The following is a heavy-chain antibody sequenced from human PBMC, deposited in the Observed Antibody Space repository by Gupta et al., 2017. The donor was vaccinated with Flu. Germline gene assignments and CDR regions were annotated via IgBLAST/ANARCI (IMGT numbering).Heavy chain of an antibody. CDR2: INPNSGAT. Sequence: QVQLVQSGAEVKKPGTSVKVSCKASGYSLTRYYIHWVRQAPGQGLEWMGWINPNSGATNFAQKFQGRVTMTRDTSISTAYMELSALTSDDTAVYYCGRDYLPAGAPVAAAGNYWGQGTLVTVSS. CDR1: GYSLTRYY. D-gene: IGHD6-13*01. CDR3: GRDYLPAGAPVAAAGNY. V-gene: IGHV1-2*02. J-gene: IGHJ4*02.